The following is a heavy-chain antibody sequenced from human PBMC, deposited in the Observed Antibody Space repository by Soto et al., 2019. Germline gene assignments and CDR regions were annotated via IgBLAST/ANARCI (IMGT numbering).Heavy chain of an antibody. CDR3: ARLVGATTYYYYGMDV. D-gene: IGHD1-26*01. V-gene: IGHV4-39*01. Sequence: PSETLSLTCTVSGGSISSSSYYWGWIRQPPGKGLEWIGSIYYSGSTYCNPSLRSRVTISVDTSKNQFSLKLSSVTAADTAVYYCARLVGATTYYYYGMDVWGQGTTVTVSS. J-gene: IGHJ6*02. CDR1: GGSISSSSYY. CDR2: IYYSGST.